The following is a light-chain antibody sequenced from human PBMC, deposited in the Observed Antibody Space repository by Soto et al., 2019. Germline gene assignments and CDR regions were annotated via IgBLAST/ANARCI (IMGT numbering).Light chain of an antibody. Sequence: IVLTQSPCTLSLSPGERATLSCRSSQSVSRNYLAWYQQKPGQAPRLLIYDAFTRATGIPDRFSGSGSGADFTLTINRLEPEDFAVYFCQQYGRTPLTFGGGTKVDIK. CDR1: QSVSRNY. V-gene: IGKV3-20*01. CDR3: QQYGRTPLT. J-gene: IGKJ4*01. CDR2: DAF.